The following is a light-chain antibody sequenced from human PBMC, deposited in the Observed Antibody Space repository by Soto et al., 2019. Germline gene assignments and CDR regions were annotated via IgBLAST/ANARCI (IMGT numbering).Light chain of an antibody. Sequence: DIQMTQSPSSLTASVGDRVTITCRASQGISNYLAWYQQKPGKVPKLLIYAASTLQSGVPSRFSGSGSGTDFTLSISSRQPEDVATYYCQKYNRALWTFGQGPKVEIK. V-gene: IGKV1-27*01. J-gene: IGKJ1*01. CDR1: QGISNY. CDR2: AAS. CDR3: QKYNRALWT.